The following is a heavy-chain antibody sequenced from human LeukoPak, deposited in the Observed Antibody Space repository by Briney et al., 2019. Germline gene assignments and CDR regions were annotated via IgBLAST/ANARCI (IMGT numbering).Heavy chain of an antibody. CDR1: GFTFSSYE. J-gene: IGHJ6*03. V-gene: IGHV3-48*03. Sequence: PGGSLRLSCAASGFTFSSYEMNWVRQAPGKGLEWVSYISSSGSTIYYADSVKGRFTISRDNAKNSLYLQMNSLRAEDTAVYYCAKDAVTALAGYYYYMDVWGKGTTVTVSS. CDR2: ISSSGSTI. CDR3: AKDAVTALAGYYYYMDV. D-gene: IGHD6-19*01.